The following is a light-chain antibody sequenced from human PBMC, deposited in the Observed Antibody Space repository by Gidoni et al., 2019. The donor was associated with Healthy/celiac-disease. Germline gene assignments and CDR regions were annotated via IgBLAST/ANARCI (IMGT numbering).Light chain of an antibody. V-gene: IGLV1-44*01. CDR1: SSNIGSNT. CDR2: SNN. J-gene: IGLJ3*02. Sequence: QSALTQPPSASGTPGQRVTIPCSGSSSNIGSNTVNWYQQLPGTAPKLLIYSNNQRPSGVPARFSGSKSGTSASLAISGLQSEDEADYYCAAWDDSLNGWVFGGGTKLTVL. CDR3: AAWDDSLNGWV.